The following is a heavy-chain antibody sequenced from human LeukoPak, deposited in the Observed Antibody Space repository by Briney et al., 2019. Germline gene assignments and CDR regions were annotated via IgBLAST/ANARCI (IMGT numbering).Heavy chain of an antibody. CDR1: GHTFTDYC. V-gene: IGHV1-69-2*01. J-gene: IGHJ6*03. Sequence: ASVKVSCKVSGHTFTDYCMHWVQQAPGKGLEWMGLVDPEDGETIYAEKFQGRVTITADTSTDTAYMELSSLRSEDTAVYYCATLGAFNDYYYMDVWGKGTTVTVSS. D-gene: IGHD3-16*01. CDR3: ATLGAFNDYYYMDV. CDR2: VDPEDGET.